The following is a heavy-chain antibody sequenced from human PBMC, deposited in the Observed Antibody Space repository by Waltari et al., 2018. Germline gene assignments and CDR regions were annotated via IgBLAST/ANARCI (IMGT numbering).Heavy chain of an antibody. D-gene: IGHD3-22*01. J-gene: IGHJ6*03. Sequence: QVQLQESGPGLVKPSETLSLTCAVSGGSISTYYWNWIRPTPGKGLEWIGYIYYSGTSNYNPSLKSRVTISVDTSKIQFSLRLTSVTAADTAVYYCARSPTPYDGSCDSYSYYYFDVWGKGTTVTVSS. CDR1: GGSISTYY. CDR3: ARSPTPYDGSCDSYSYYYFDV. CDR2: IYYSGTS. V-gene: IGHV4-59*01.